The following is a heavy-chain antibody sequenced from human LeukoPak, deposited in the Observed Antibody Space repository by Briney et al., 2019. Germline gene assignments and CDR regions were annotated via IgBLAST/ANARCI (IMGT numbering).Heavy chain of an antibody. J-gene: IGHJ5*02. CDR2: ISYSGST. Sequence: SETLSVSCTVSGSSINGYYWHWIRQPPGKGLEWIGYISYSGSTNYNPSLRSQVTISVDTSQNQFSLKLSSVTAADTAIYYCARISGDPTDPWGQGTLVTVSS. CDR3: ARISGDPTDP. V-gene: IGHV4-59*01. D-gene: IGHD2-21*01. CDR1: GSSINGYY.